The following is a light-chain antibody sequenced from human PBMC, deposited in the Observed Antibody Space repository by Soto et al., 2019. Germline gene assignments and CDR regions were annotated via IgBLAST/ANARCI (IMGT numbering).Light chain of an antibody. CDR2: DAS. Sequence: EIVLTQSPATLSLSPGERATLSCRASQSVSSYLAWYQQKPGQAPRLLIYDASNRATGIPARFSGSGSGTDFTLTSSSLAPEDFAVYYCQQRSNWLTFGEGTKVEIK. CDR3: QQRSNWLT. CDR1: QSVSSY. J-gene: IGKJ4*01. V-gene: IGKV3-11*01.